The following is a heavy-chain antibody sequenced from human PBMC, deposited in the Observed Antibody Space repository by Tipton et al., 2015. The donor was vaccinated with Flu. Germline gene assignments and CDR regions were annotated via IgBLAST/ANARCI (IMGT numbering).Heavy chain of an antibody. J-gene: IGHJ3*02. Sequence: QSGPEVKKPGASVKVSCKASGYTLTTYNMHWVRQAPGQGLEWMGIIYPSGGGTRYAQNLQGRVTMTRDRSTSTVYMELSSLRSEDTAMYYCARDRGSGTYTFDIWGQGTMVTVSS. CDR3: ARDRGSGTYTFDI. CDR1: GYTLTTYN. CDR2: IYPSGGGT. V-gene: IGHV1-46*04. D-gene: IGHD3-10*01.